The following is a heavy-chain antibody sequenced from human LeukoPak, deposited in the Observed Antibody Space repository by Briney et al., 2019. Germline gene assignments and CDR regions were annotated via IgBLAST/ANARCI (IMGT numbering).Heavy chain of an antibody. Sequence: GGSLRLSCTVSGFTVSSNSMSWVRQAPGKGLEWVSFIYSGGNTHYSDSVKGRFTISRDNSKNTLYLQMNSLRADDTAVYYCAKDRNSLVSAFDIWGQGTMVIVSS. V-gene: IGHV3-53*01. CDR1: GFTVSSNS. D-gene: IGHD2-21*01. CDR3: AKDRNSLVSAFDI. J-gene: IGHJ3*02. CDR2: IYSGGNT.